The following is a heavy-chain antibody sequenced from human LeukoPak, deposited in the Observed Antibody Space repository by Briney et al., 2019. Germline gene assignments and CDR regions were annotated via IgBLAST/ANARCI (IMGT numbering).Heavy chain of an antibody. J-gene: IGHJ4*02. D-gene: IGHD6-19*01. CDR2: VSSNSYGGTT. Sequence: PGGSLRLSCAASGFTFSSYAMSWFRQAPGKGLEWVGLVSSNSYGGTTEYAASVKGRFTISRADSKSIAYLQMNSLKTEDTAVYYCTRGGSGWYYDYWGQGTLVTVSS. CDR3: TRGGSGWYYDY. CDR1: GFTFSSYA. V-gene: IGHV3-49*03.